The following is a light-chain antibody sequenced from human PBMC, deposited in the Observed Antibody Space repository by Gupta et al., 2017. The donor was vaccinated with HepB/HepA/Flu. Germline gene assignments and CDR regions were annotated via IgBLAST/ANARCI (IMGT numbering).Light chain of an antibody. J-gene: IGLJ3*02. CDR3: GTWDSSLNLGV. V-gene: IGLV1-51*02. CDR2: EYN. CDR1: SSNIGNDF. Sequence: QSVSTQPPSVSAAPGQRVTISCSGSSSNIGNDFVSWYQQVPGTAPNLLIFEYNKRFSGIPDRFSGSKSGTSATLGITGLQPGDEADYYCGTWDSSLNLGVFGGGTKLTVL.